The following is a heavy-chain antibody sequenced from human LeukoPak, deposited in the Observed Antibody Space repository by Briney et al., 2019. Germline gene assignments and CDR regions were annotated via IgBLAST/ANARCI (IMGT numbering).Heavy chain of an antibody. V-gene: IGHV3-30-3*01. CDR3: ARDLPRPHTAMVSCYFDY. CDR2: ISYDGSNK. D-gene: IGHD5-18*01. J-gene: IGHJ4*02. CDR1: GFTFSSYA. Sequence: GRSLRLSCAASGFTFSSYAMHWVRQAPGKGLEWVAVISYDGSNKYYADSVKGRFTISRDNSKNTLYLQMNSLRAEDTAVYYCARDLPRPHTAMVSCYFDYWGQGTLVTVSS.